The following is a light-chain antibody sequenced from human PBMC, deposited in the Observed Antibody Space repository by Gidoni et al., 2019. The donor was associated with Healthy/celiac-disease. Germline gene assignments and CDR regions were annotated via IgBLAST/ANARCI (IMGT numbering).Light chain of an antibody. V-gene: IGKV4-1*01. CDR2: WAS. CDR3: QQYYSTPFT. Sequence: DIVMTQSPDSLAVSLGERATINCKSSQSVLYSSNNKNYLAWYQQKPGQPPKLLIYWASPREPGVPDRFSGSGSGTDFTLTISSLQAEDVAVYYCQQYYSTPFTFXPXTKVDIK. CDR1: QSVLYSSNNKNY. J-gene: IGKJ3*01.